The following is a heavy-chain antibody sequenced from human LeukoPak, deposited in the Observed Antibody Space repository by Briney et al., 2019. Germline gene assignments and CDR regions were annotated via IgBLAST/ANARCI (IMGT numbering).Heavy chain of an antibody. Sequence: SVKVSCKASGYTFTSYGFSWVRQAPGQGLEWMGRFIPIPGVANYAQKFRGRVTLTADKSTTTAYMQLSSLRSEDTALYYCARDHEIWSGSFDSWGQGTLVTVSS. J-gene: IGHJ4*02. CDR2: FIPIPGVA. V-gene: IGHV1-69*04. CDR3: ARDHEIWSGSFDS. D-gene: IGHD3-3*01. CDR1: GYTFTSYG.